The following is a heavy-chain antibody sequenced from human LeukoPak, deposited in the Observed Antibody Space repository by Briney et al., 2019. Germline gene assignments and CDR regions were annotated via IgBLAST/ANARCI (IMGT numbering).Heavy chain of an antibody. J-gene: IGHJ4*02. V-gene: IGHV3-21*01. CDR3: AKNRITMVRGVTDY. CDR1: GFTFSSYS. Sequence: TGGSLRLSCAASGFTFSSYSMNWVRQAPGKGLEWVSSISSSSSYIYYADSVKGRFTISRDNAKNSLYLQMNSLRAEDTAVYYCAKNRITMVRGVTDYWGQGTLVTVSS. CDR2: ISSSSSYI. D-gene: IGHD3-10*01.